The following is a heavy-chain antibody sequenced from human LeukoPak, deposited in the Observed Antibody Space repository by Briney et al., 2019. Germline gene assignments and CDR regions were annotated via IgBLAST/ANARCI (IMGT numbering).Heavy chain of an antibody. V-gene: IGHV1-69*13. D-gene: IGHD3-9*01. CDR2: IIPIFGTA. J-gene: IGHJ6*02. CDR1: GGTFSSYA. Sequence: SVKVSCKASGGTFSSYAISWVRQAPGQGLEWMGGIIPIFGTANYAQKFQGRVTITADEPTSTAYMELSSLRSEDTAVYYCARGAVPTLLRYFDWSLYYYGMDVWGQGTTVTVSS. CDR3: ARGAVPTLLRYFDWSLYYYGMDV.